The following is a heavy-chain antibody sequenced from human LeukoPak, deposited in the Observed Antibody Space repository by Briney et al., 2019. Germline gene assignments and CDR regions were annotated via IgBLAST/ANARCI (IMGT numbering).Heavy chain of an antibody. CDR3: ARALRWLQLDY. V-gene: IGHV7-4-1*02. CDR1: GYTFTTYG. Sequence: GASVKVSCKASGYTFTTYGMNWVRQAPGQGLEWMGWINTDTGNPTYAQGFTGRFVFSLDTSVNTAYLQISSLKADDTAVYYCARALRWLQLDYWGQGTQVTVSS. D-gene: IGHD5-24*01. J-gene: IGHJ4*02. CDR2: INTDTGNP.